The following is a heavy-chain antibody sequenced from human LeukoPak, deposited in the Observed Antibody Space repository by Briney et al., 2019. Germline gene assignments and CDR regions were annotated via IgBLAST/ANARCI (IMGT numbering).Heavy chain of an antibody. CDR3: ARGQDGGNSRFFWYFDL. CDR1: GFTVSSNY. Sequence: GGSLRLSCAASGFTVSSNYXXXXRQAPGKGLXXXXXXXXSGSTSYADSVKGRFTISRDNSKNTLYLQINSLRAEDTAVYYCARGQDGGNSRFFWYFDLWGRGTLVTVSS. J-gene: IGHJ2*01. CDR2: XXXSGST. D-gene: IGHD4-23*01. V-gene: IGHV3-66*01.